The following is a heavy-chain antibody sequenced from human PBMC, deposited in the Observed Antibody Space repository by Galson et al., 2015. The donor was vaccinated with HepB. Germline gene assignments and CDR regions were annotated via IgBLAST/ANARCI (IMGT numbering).Heavy chain of an antibody. CDR2: IGGNDGTT. CDR1: GLTKYA. J-gene: IGHJ1*01. V-gene: IGHV3-23*01. CDR3: AKTTGRFSADFF. Sequence: SLRLSCAASGLTKYATTWVRPAPGKGLEWVSTIGGNDGTTYYAGSVKGRFTISRDNSKNTLYLRMNSLRVEDTAIYYCAKTTGRFSADFFWGQGTLVTVSS. D-gene: IGHD2-8*02.